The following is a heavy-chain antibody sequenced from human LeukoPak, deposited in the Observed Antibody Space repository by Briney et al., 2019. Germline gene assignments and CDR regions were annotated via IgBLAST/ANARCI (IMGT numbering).Heavy chain of an antibody. D-gene: IGHD5-18*01. Sequence: ASVKVSCKASGYTFTGYYMHWVRQAPGQGLEGMGWINPNSGGTNYAQKFQGRVTMTRDASISTAYMELSRLRSDDTAVYYCARGVGRSYGFFGGYWGQGTLVTVSS. CDR3: ARGVGRSYGFFGGY. J-gene: IGHJ4*02. V-gene: IGHV1-2*02. CDR2: INPNSGGT. CDR1: GYTFTGYY.